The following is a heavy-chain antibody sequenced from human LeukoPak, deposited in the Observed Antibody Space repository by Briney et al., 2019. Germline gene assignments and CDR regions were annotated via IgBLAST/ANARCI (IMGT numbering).Heavy chain of an antibody. CDR2: ISYDGSNK. J-gene: IGHJ4*02. CDR3: ARSAHYDILTGVDY. CDR1: GFTFSSYG. Sequence: PGGSLRLSCAASGFTFSSYGMHRVRQAPGKGLEWVAVISYDGSNKYYADSVKGRFTISRDNSKNTLYLQMNSLRAEDTAVYYCARSAHYDILTGVDYWGQGTLVTVSS. D-gene: IGHD3-9*01. V-gene: IGHV3-30*03.